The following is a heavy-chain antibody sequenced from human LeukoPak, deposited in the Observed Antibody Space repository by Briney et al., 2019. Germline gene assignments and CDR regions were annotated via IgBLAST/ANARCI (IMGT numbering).Heavy chain of an antibody. D-gene: IGHD3-22*01. CDR1: GFTFSSYA. J-gene: IGHJ4*02. CDR2: ISGSGSST. V-gene: IGHV3-23*01. Sequence: PGGSLRLSCAASGFTFSSYAMSWVRQAQGKGLEWVSAISGSGSSTYYADSVKGRFTISRDNSKNTLYLQMNSLRAEDTAVYYCAKVTMIVVVILNFDYWGQGTLVTVSS. CDR3: AKVTMIVVVILNFDY.